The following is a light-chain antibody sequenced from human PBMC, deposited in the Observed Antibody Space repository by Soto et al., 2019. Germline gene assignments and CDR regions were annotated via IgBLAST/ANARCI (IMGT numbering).Light chain of an antibody. V-gene: IGKV2-30*01. CDR1: QSIVYTNGNTY. Sequence: DVVVTQSPLSLPVTLGQPASISCRSSQSIVYTNGNTYLAWFQQRPGQSPRRLIYTVSIRDSGVPDRFSGSGSGTEFTLTISRVEAEDVGVYYCMQGTHWPRTFGQGTKVEIK. CDR3: MQGTHWPRT. CDR2: TVS. J-gene: IGKJ1*01.